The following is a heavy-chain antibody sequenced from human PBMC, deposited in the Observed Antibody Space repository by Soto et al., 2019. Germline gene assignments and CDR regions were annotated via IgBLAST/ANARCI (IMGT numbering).Heavy chain of an antibody. Sequence: EVQLVESGGGLVKPGGSQRLSCAASGFTFSSYSMNWVRQAPGKGLEWVSCITSSSSHMYFADSVKGRFTISRDNAKNSLYLQMNSLRAEDTAMYYCARGRDWNDIWNAFDIWGQGTMVAVSS. V-gene: IGHV3-21*01. D-gene: IGHD1-1*01. CDR1: GFTFSSYS. J-gene: IGHJ3*02. CDR3: ARGRDWNDIWNAFDI. CDR2: ITSSSSHM.